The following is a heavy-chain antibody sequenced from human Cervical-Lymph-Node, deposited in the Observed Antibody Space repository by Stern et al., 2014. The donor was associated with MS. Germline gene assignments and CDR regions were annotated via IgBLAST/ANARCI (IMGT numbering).Heavy chain of an antibody. CDR2: VDTEHGAT. CDR1: GYTLSEIS. CDR3: ATHRGRVTYYYGMDV. Sequence: QMQLVQSGAEVKKPGASVKVSCKVSGYTLSEISMHWVRQAPGKGLEWMGGVDTEHGATRYAQKFQGRVTMAEDRSTDTAYMELSSLRSEDTAVYYCATHRGRVTYYYGMDVWGQGTTVTVSS. D-gene: IGHD2-21*02. V-gene: IGHV1-24*01. J-gene: IGHJ6*02.